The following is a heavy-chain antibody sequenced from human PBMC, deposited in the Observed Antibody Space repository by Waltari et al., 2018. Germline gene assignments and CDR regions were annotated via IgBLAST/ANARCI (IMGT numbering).Heavy chain of an antibody. D-gene: IGHD6-13*01. V-gene: IGHV3-23*01. J-gene: IGHJ4*02. CDR1: GFTFSSYA. Sequence: EVQLLESGGGLVQPGGSLRLSCAASGFTFSSYAMSWVRQAPGKGLEWVSAISGSGGSTYYAEAGKSRFTISRDNSKNTLYLKMNSLRAEDTAVYYCAKDPNSSSWYNRESYFDYWGQGTLVTVSS. CDR3: AKDPNSSSWYNRESYFDY. CDR2: ISGSGGST.